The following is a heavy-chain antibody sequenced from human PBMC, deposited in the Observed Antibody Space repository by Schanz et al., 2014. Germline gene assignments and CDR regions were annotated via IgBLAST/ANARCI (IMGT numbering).Heavy chain of an antibody. J-gene: IGHJ1*01. CDR2: IIPSLGLA. V-gene: IGHV1-69*09. CDR3: ARDRLECGAECYSVEVFEI. CDR1: GGTFSTYP. D-gene: IGHD2-21*01. Sequence: QLQLVQSGSELKKPGASMKVSCKASGGTFSTYPINWLRQAPGQGLEWMGRIIPSLGLAKYEQKFQDKVTITADTSTTTAYMELSGLRSEDTAVYYCARDRLECGAECYSVEVFEIWGQGTLVTVSS.